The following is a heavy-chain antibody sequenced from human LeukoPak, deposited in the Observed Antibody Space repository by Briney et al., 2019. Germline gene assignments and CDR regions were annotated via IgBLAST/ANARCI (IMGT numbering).Heavy chain of an antibody. CDR3: ARGAASGGSSATSPSMNYYYGMDV. CDR1: GFTFSDYY. J-gene: IGHJ6*04. CDR2: ISSSSSYT. Sequence: GGSLRLSCAASGFTFSDYYMSWIRQAPGKGLESVSYISSSSSYTNYADSVKGRFTISRDNAKNSLYLQMNSLRAEDTAVYYCARGAASGGSSATSPSMNYYYGMDVWGKGTTVTVSS. V-gene: IGHV3-11*06. D-gene: IGHD2-15*01.